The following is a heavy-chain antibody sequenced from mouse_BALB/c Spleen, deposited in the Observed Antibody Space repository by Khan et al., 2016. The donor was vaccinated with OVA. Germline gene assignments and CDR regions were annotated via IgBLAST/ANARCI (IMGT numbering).Heavy chain of an antibody. CDR3: ARMARTIN. CDR1: GFTFSSYG. Sequence: EVELVESGGGLVQPGGSLKLSCAASGFTFSSYGMSWVRQTPDKRLELVATINSNGGSTYYPDSVKGRFTISRDNAKNTLYPQMSSLKSEDTAMYYCARMARTINWGQGTTLTVAS. J-gene: IGHJ2*01. CDR2: INSNGGST. V-gene: IGHV5-6-3*01.